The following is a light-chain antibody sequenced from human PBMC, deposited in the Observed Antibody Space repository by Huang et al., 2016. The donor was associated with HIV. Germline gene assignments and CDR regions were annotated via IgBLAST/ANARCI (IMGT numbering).Light chain of an antibody. J-gene: IGKJ4*01. V-gene: IGKV3-15*01. CDR3: QQYNDWSAVT. CDR2: EAS. Sequence: EIVMTQSPATLSVSPGERATLSCRASQNIGGSLACYQKKPGQAPRLLIYEASTRATCIPARFSGSESGTDFTLTISRLQSEDFAVYYCQQYNDWSAVTFGGGTKVEI. CDR1: QNIGGS.